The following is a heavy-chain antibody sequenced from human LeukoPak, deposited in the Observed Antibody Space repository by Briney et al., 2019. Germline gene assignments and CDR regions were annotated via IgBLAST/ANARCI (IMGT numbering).Heavy chain of an antibody. CDR3: TRVGYIDEGIDY. D-gene: IGHD5-24*01. CDR1: GVPFGSYW. CDR2: IKQDGSKK. J-gene: IGHJ4*02. V-gene: IGHV3-7*04. Sequence: QPGGSLRLSCVASGVPFGSYWMTWVRQAPGKGLEWVANIKQDGSKKSYVDSVKGRFTISRDNAKNSLYLQMNSLRAEDTAIYYCTRVGYIDEGIDYWGQGTLVTVSS.